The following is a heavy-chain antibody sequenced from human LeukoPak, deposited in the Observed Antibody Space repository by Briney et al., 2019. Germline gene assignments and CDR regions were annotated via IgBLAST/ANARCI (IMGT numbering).Heavy chain of an antibody. V-gene: IGHV4-38-2*01. CDR1: GYSISSYKY. CDR2: IYHTGST. CDR3: ARSHSGWQGHNNWFDP. Sequence: SKTLSLTCEVSGYSISSYKYWGWIRQPPGKGLEWIGSIYHTGSTYYNPSLKSRVSISVDTSKNQFSLKFTSVTAADTAVYYCARSHSGWQGHNNWFDPWGQGTLVTVSS. J-gene: IGHJ5*02. D-gene: IGHD6-19*01.